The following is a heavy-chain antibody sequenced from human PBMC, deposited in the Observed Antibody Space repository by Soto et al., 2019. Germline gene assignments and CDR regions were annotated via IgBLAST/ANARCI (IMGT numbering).Heavy chain of an antibody. D-gene: IGHD3-22*01. Sequence: GGSLRLSCAASGFTFSDHYMDWVRQAPGKGLEWVGRTRNKANSYTTEYAASVKGRFTISRDDSKNSLYLQMNSLKTEDTAAYYCARISMRRGVSGYYDSSGYYYLPDAFDIWGQGTMVTVSS. V-gene: IGHV3-72*01. CDR2: TRNKANSYTT. CDR1: GFTFSDHY. J-gene: IGHJ3*02. CDR3: ARISMRRGVSGYYDSSGYYYLPDAFDI.